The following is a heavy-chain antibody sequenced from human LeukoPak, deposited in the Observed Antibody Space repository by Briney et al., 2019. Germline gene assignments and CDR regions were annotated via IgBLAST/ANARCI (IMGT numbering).Heavy chain of an antibody. J-gene: IGHJ5*02. CDR1: GGSISSYY. D-gene: IGHD1-26*01. V-gene: IGHV4-59*01. CDR2: IYNRGST. CDR3: ARDSGSYTGEFDP. Sequence: SETLSLTCTVSGGSISSYYWGWIRQPPGKGLEWIGYIYNRGSTNYNPSLKSRVTISVDTSKNQFSLKLNSVTAADTAVYYCARDSGSYTGEFDPWGQGTLVTVSS.